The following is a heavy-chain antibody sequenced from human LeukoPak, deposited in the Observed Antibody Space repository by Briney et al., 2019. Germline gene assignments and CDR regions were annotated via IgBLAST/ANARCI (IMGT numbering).Heavy chain of an antibody. D-gene: IGHD1-26*01. CDR2: ISSSGSTI. CDR3: ARDPYSGSYGDSYYYYMDV. J-gene: IGHJ6*03. Sequence: GGSLRLSCAASGFTFSSYEMNWVRQAPGKGLEWVSYISSSGSTIYYADSVKGRFTISRDNAKNSLYLQMDSLRAEDTAVYYCARDPYSGSYGDSYYYYMDVWGKGTTVTISS. V-gene: IGHV3-48*03. CDR1: GFTFSSYE.